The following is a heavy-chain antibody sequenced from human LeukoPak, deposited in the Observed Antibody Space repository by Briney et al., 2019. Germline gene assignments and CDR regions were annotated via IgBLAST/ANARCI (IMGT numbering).Heavy chain of an antibody. Sequence: SQTLSLTCAISGDSVTSNSAAWNWIRQSPSRGLEWLGRTYYRSKWYNDYAVSVKSRITINPDTSKNQFSLQLNSVTPEDTAVYYCARDPGVVGSSSWYSNWFDPWGQGTLVTVSS. J-gene: IGHJ5*02. CDR3: ARDPGVVGSSSWYSNWFDP. CDR1: GDSVTSNSAA. V-gene: IGHV6-1*01. CDR2: TYYRSKWYN. D-gene: IGHD6-13*01.